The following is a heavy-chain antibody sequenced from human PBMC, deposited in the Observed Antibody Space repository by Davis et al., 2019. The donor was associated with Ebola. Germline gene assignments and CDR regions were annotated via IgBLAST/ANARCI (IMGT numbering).Heavy chain of an antibody. CDR2: IWDDGSNK. CDR1: GFTLSGYD. Sequence: GESLKISCAASGFTLSGYDMNWVRQAPGKGLQWVAVIWDDGSNKYYADSVKGRFTISRDNSDTKNTLYLQMDSLRPDDTAVYYCAKGAGSSWFRLVDYWGQGTLVSVSS. V-gene: IGHV3-30*02. CDR3: AKGAGSSWFRLVDY. D-gene: IGHD6-13*01. J-gene: IGHJ4*02.